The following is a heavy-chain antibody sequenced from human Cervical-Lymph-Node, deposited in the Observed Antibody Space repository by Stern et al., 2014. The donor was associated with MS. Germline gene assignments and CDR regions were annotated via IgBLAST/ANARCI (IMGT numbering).Heavy chain of an antibody. CDR3: AGGAVPAMGKIDY. CDR1: GGTFSNYA. V-gene: IGHV1-69*18. J-gene: IGHJ4*02. D-gene: IGHD6-19*01. Sequence: VQLVESGAEVTKPGSSVKVSCKASGGTFSNYAISWVRQAPGQGPEWMGMIIPMFETANYAQKLQGSVTITADESASTAHMELSSLRSDDTAVYYCAGGAVPAMGKIDYWGQGTLITVSS. CDR2: IIPMFETA.